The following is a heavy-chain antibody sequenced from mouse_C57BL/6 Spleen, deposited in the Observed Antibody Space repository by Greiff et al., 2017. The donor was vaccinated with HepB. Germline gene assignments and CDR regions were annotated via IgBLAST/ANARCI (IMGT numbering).Heavy chain of an antibody. V-gene: IGHV2-9-1*01. CDR2: IWTGGGT. CDR3: ARKAGYDYDAWDY. D-gene: IGHD2-4*01. J-gene: IGHJ4*01. CDR1: GFSLTSYA. Sequence: VKLMESGPGLVAPSQSLSITCTVSGFSLTSYAISWVRQPPGKGLEWLGVIWTGGGTNYNSARKSRMSISKDNSKSQVFLKMNSLQTDDTARYYCARKAGYDYDAWDYWGQGTSVTVSS.